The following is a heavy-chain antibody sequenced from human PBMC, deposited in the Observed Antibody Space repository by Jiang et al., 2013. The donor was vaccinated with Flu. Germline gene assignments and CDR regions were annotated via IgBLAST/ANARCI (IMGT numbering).Heavy chain of an antibody. D-gene: IGHD3-16*01. J-gene: IGHJ4*02. CDR3: AREGEVAGPLYYLDS. CDR2: VFASGGP. CDR1: GGSISSGTYS. Sequence: GSGLVKPSQTLSLTCSVSGGSISSGTYSWTWIRQPAGKRLEWIGRVFASGGPNYNPSLKSRVTISVDTSKNQFSLKLSSVTAADTAVYYCAREGEVAGPLYYLDSWGQGTLVTVSS. V-gene: IGHV4-61*02.